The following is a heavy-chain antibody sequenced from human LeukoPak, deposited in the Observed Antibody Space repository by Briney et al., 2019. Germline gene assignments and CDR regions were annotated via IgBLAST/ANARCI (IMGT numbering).Heavy chain of an antibody. CDR1: GFTFGDYA. J-gene: IGHJ4*02. CDR3: TSGIAAAGRGMDY. D-gene: IGHD6-13*01. V-gene: IGHV3-49*03. CDR2: IRSKAYGGTT. Sequence: PGRSLRLSCTASGFTFGDYAMSWFRQAPGKGLEWVGFIRSKAYGGTTEYAASVKGRFTISRDDSKSIAYLQMNSLKTEDTAVYYCTSGIAAAGRGMDYWGQGTLVTVSS.